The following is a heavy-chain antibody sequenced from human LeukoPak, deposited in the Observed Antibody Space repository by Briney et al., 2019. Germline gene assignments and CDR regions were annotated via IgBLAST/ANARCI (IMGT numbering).Heavy chain of an antibody. CDR2: IYTSGST. J-gene: IGHJ4*02. V-gene: IGHV4-61*02. Sequence: QTLSLTCTVSGGSISSGSYYWSWIRQPAGKGLEWIGRIYTSGSTNYNPSLKSRVTISVDTSKNQFSLKLSSVTAADTAVYYCARGYSSSWYFDYWGQGTLVTVSS. CDR1: GGSISSGSYY. CDR3: ARGYSSSWYFDY. D-gene: IGHD6-13*01.